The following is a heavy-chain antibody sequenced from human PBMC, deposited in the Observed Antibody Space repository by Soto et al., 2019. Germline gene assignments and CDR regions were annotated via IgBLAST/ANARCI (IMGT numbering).Heavy chain of an antibody. J-gene: IGHJ5*02. CDR2: IYTSGST. Sequence: SETLSLTCTVSGGSISSYYWSWIRQPVGKGLEWIGRIYTSGSTNYNPSLKSRVTMSVDTSKNQFSLKLSSVTAADTAVYYCARSDSSSWSNWFDPWGQGTLVTVSS. D-gene: IGHD6-13*01. V-gene: IGHV4-4*07. CDR3: ARSDSSSWSNWFDP. CDR1: GGSISSYY.